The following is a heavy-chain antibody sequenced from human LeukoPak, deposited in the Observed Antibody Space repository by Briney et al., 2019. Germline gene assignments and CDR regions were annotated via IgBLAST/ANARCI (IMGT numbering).Heavy chain of an antibody. Sequence: GGSLRLSCAASGFTFSSYAMSWVRQAPGKGLEWASAISGSGGSTYYADSVKGRFTISRDNSKDTLYLQMNSLRAEDTAVYYCAKDKSYYYDSGSYGPDYWGQGTLVTVSS. CDR1: GFTFSSYA. CDR3: AKDKSYYYDSGSYGPDY. D-gene: IGHD3-10*01. CDR2: ISGSGGST. J-gene: IGHJ4*02. V-gene: IGHV3-23*01.